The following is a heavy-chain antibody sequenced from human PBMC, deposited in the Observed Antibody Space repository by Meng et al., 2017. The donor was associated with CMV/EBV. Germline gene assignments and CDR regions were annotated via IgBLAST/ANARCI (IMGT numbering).Heavy chain of an antibody. Sequence: GQVVQCGGEVQKPWASVKCPCKASGNTFTGYYVHWVRQAPGQGLEWMGWINPNSGGTNYAQKFQGRVTMTRDTSISTAYMELSRLRSDDTAVYYCATYIGNYINWYFDLWGRGTLVTVSS. CDR3: ATYIGNYINWYFDL. CDR2: INPNSGGT. J-gene: IGHJ2*01. V-gene: IGHV1-2*02. CDR1: GNTFTGYY. D-gene: IGHD1-7*01.